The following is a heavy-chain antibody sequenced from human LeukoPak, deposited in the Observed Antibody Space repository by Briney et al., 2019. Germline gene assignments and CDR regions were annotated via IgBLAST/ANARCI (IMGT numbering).Heavy chain of an antibody. CDR2: IYPADSDT. D-gene: IGHD1/OR15-1a*01. Sequence: GESLKISCEGSGYSFTSYWIGWLRQMPGKGLECMGIIYPADSDTRYSPSFQGQVTISADKSISTAYLQWNSLKASDTAMYYCARRRTGTYYFDYWGQGTLVTVSS. CDR1: GYSFTSYW. V-gene: IGHV5-51*01. J-gene: IGHJ4*02. CDR3: ARRRTGTYYFDY.